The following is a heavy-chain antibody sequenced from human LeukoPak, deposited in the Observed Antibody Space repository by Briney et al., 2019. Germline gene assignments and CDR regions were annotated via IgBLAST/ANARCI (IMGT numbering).Heavy chain of an antibody. V-gene: IGHV4-59*01. Sequence: SETLSLTCTVSGGSISSYYWSWIRQPPGKGLEWIGYIYYSGSTNYNPSLKSRVTISVDTSKNQFSLKLSSVTAADTAVYYCARAEDYGDYAIDYRGQGTLVTVSS. CDR3: ARAEDYGDYAIDY. D-gene: IGHD4-17*01. J-gene: IGHJ4*02. CDR2: IYYSGST. CDR1: GGSISSYY.